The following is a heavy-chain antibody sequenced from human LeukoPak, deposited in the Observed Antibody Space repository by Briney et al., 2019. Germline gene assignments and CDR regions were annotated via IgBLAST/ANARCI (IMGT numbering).Heavy chain of an antibody. J-gene: IGHJ3*02. D-gene: IGHD5-24*01. CDR2: IYYSGST. CDR3: ARDLGRDGYRVI. V-gene: IGHV4-30-4*08. CDR1: GGSISSGDYY. Sequence: SETLSLTCTVSGGSISSGDYYWSWIRQPPGKGLEWIGYIYYSGSTYYNPSLKSRVTISVDTSKNQFSLKLSSVTAADTAVYYCARDLGRDGYRVIWGQGTMVTVSS.